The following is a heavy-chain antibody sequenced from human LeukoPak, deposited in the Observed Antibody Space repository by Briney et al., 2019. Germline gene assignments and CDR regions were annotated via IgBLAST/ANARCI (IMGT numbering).Heavy chain of an antibody. CDR2: ISSSSSYI. CDR1: GFTFSSYS. J-gene: IGHJ5*02. CDR3: ARDEANWFDP. V-gene: IGHV3-21*01. Sequence: PGGSLRLSCAASGFTFSSYSMNWVRPAPGKGLEWVSSISSSSSYIYYADSVKGRFTISRDNAKNSLYLQMNSLRAEDTAVYYCARDEANWFDPWGQGTLVTVSS.